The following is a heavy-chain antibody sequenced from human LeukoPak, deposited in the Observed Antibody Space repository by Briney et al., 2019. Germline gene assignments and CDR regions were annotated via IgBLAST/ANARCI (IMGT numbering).Heavy chain of an antibody. CDR2: IYPGDSDT. D-gene: IGHD3-3*01. CDR3: ARLSTRLLDH. J-gene: IGHJ4*02. V-gene: IGHV5-51*01. Sequence: GESLKISWKGSGSTFANYWIGWVRQLPGKGLGWMGIIYPGDSDTKYSPSFQGQVTMSVDKSINTAYLQWGSLKASDTAMYYCARLSTRLLDHWGQGTRVTVSS. CDR1: GSTFANYW.